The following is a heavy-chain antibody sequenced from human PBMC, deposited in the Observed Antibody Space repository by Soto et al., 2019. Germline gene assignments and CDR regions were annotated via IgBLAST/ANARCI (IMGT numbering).Heavy chain of an antibody. V-gene: IGHV3-30*18. CDR1: GFTFSSYG. CDR2: ISYDGSNK. J-gene: IGHJ6*02. CDR3: AKDLEQAYLYGMDV. Sequence: GGSLRLSCAASGFTFSSYGMHWVRQAPGKGLEWVAVISYDGSNKYYADSVKGRFTISRDNSKNTLYLQMNSLRAEDTAVYYCAKDLEQAYLYGMDVWGQGTTVTVS.